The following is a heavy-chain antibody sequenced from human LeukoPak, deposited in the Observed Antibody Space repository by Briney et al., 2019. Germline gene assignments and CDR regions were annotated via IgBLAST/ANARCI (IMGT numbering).Heavy chain of an antibody. Sequence: GGSLRLSCTASGFTFGDYGMNWFRQAPGKGLEWVGFISSKAYGGTTEYAASVKGRFTISRVDSKSIVFLQMNSLKTEDTAVYYCTRGYSYGYYWGQGTLVTLSS. CDR1: GFTFGDYG. V-gene: IGHV3-49*03. CDR3: TRGYSYGYY. CDR2: ISSKAYGGTT. D-gene: IGHD5-18*01. J-gene: IGHJ4*02.